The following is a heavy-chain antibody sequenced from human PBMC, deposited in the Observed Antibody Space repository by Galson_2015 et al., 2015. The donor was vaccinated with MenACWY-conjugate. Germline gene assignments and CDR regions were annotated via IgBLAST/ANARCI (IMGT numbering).Heavy chain of an antibody. J-gene: IGHJ4*02. Sequence: SLRLSCAASGFPFYGYWMTWVRQAPGKGLEWVANIKPDGSEQYYGDSVRGRFTISRDNAKNSVFLQMNSLRPEDTAVYYCVRPIMTFVAVRSLDYWGQGTVVSVS. CDR3: VRPIMTFVAVRSLDY. V-gene: IGHV3-7*01. CDR2: IKPDGSEQ. D-gene: IGHD3-3*02. CDR1: GFPFYGYW.